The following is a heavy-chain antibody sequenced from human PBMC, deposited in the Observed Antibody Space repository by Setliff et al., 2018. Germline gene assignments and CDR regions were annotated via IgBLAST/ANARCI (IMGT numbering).Heavy chain of an antibody. CDR1: GYTFTSYD. D-gene: IGHD4-4*01. J-gene: IGHJ6*03. CDR3: ANEHGTTVTVENYHYYMDV. V-gene: IGHV1-8*01. CDR2: MNPNSGNT. Sequence: AASVKVSCKASGYTFTSYDINWVRQATGQGLEWMGWMNPNSGNTGYAQKFRGRVSMTRNTSISTAFMELSSLRSEDTAVYYCANEHGTTVTVENYHYYMDVWGKGTTVTVSS.